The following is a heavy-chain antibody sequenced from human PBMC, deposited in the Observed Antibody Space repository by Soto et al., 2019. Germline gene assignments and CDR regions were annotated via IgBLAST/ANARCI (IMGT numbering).Heavy chain of an antibody. Sequence: GGSLRLSCAASGFTFSSYDMHWVRQATGKGLEWVSAIGTAGDTYYPGSVKGRFTISRENAKNSLYLQMNSLRAEDTAVYYCARVSYDSSGYSDPNHFDYWGQGTLVTVSS. CDR2: IGTAGDT. CDR3: ARVSYDSSGYSDPNHFDY. CDR1: GFTFSSYD. D-gene: IGHD3-22*01. V-gene: IGHV3-13*01. J-gene: IGHJ4*02.